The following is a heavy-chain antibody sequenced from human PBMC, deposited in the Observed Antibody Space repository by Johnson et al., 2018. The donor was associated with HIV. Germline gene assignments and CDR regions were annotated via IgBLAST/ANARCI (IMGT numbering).Heavy chain of an antibody. CDR2: IYSGGTT. CDR3: ARDRARDAFNI. J-gene: IGHJ3*02. Sequence: VQLVESGGGLVQPGGSLRLACAASGFTVSNNYISWVRQAPGKGLEWVSIIYSGGTTNYEDSVKGRFTISRDTSQNTVFLQMNSLRAEDTAVYYCARDRARDAFNIWGQGTMVTVSS. V-gene: IGHV3-66*02. CDR1: GFTVSNNY.